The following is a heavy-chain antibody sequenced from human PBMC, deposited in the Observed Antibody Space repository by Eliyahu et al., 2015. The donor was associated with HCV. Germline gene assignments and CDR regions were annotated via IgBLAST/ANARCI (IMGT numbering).Heavy chain of an antibody. Sequence: QVQLQESGPGLLKPSETLSLNCTVSGGSITSYYWSWIRQTPGKGLEWIGYIHYSGSTKYNPSFKSRVTISIDTSKTQFFLKVNSVTAADTAVYYCARDRGGFREVRGIIHSYFYGMDVWGQGTTVAVSS. CDR3: ARDRGGFREVRGIIHSYFYGMDV. J-gene: IGHJ6*02. CDR1: GGSITSYY. CDR2: IHYSGST. D-gene: IGHD3-10*01. V-gene: IGHV4-59*01.